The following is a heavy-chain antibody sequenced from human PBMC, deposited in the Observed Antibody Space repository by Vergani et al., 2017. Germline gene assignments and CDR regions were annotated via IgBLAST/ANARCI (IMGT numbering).Heavy chain of an antibody. J-gene: IGHJ4*02. CDR1: GDSINNGNYS. D-gene: IGHD2-2*01. CDR2: VYYNGST. V-gene: IGHV4-39*01. CDR3: GCGATSPPRCFDC. Sequence: QLQLQESGPGLVKPSETLSLTCIVSGDSINNGNYSWGWIRQPPGKGLEWIGSVYYNGSTYYNPSLKSRVTTSVDASKNQFSLKLTSVTAADTAVYRCGCGATSPPRCFDCWGQGTLVIVSS.